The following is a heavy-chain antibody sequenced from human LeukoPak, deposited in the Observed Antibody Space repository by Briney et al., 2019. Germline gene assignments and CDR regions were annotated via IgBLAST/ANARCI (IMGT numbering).Heavy chain of an antibody. D-gene: IGHD6-13*01. V-gene: IGHV1-2*02. CDR1: GYTFTGYY. J-gene: IGHJ6*03. CDR3: ARDIGSSSWYVYYYYMDV. CDR2: INPNSGGT. Sequence: ASVKVSCKASGYTFTGYYMHWVRQAPGQGLEWMGWINPNSGGTNYAQKFQGRVTMTRDTSISTAYMELSRLRSDDTAVYYCARDIGSSSWYVYYYYMDVWGKGTTVTISS.